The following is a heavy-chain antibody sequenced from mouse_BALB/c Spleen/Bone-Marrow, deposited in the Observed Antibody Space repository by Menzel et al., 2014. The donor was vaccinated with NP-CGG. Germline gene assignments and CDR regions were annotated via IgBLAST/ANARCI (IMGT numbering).Heavy chain of an antibody. D-gene: IGHD2-3*01. CDR1: GFTFTDYY. CDR3: ARDMGGLLFDY. CDR2: IRDKANGYTT. V-gene: IGHV7-3*02. J-gene: IGHJ2*01. Sequence: EVMLVESGGGLIQPGGSLRLSCATSGFTFTDYYMTWVRQPPGKALEWLGFIRDKANGYTTEYSASVKGRFTISRDNSQSILYLQMNTLRAEDSATYYCARDMGGLLFDYWGQGTTLTVSS.